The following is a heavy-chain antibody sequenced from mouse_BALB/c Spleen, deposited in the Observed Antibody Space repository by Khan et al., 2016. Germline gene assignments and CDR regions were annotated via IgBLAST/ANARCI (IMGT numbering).Heavy chain of an antibody. CDR3: ARRLGLAY. D-gene: IGHD3-1*01. J-gene: IGHJ3*01. V-gene: IGHV3-2*02. CDR2: ISYSGST. Sequence: EVQLQESGPGLVKPSQSLSLTCTVTDYSITSDYAWNWIRQFPGNKLEWMGYISYSGSTSYNPSLKSRISITRDTSKNQFFLQLNSVTTADTATYYCARRLGLAYWGQGTLVTVSA. CDR1: DYSITSDYA.